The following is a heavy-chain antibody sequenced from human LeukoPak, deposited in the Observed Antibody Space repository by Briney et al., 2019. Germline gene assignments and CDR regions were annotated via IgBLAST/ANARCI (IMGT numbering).Heavy chain of an antibody. CDR2: ISSSSSYI. Sequence: GGSLRLSCAASGFTFAGYAMTWVRQAPGKGLEWVSSISSSSSYIYYADSVKGRFTISRDNAKNSLYLQMNSLRAEDTAVYYCARDLSPYYDILTGYSLHWGQGTLVTVSS. CDR1: GFTFAGYA. CDR3: ARDLSPYYDILTGYSLH. J-gene: IGHJ4*02. D-gene: IGHD3-9*01. V-gene: IGHV3-21*01.